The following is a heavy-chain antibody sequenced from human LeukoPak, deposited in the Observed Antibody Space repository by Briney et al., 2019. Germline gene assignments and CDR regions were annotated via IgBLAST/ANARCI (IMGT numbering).Heavy chain of an antibody. CDR3: AKPLGGVGQHNDY. J-gene: IGHJ4*02. Sequence: GGSLRLSCAASGFTFSSYGMSWVRQAPGKGLEWVSAISGSGGSTYYADSVKGRFTISRDNSKNTLYLQMNSLRAEDTAVYYCAKPLGGVGQHNDYWGQGTLVTVSS. CDR1: GFTFSSYG. D-gene: IGHD2-21*01. CDR2: ISGSGGST. V-gene: IGHV3-23*01.